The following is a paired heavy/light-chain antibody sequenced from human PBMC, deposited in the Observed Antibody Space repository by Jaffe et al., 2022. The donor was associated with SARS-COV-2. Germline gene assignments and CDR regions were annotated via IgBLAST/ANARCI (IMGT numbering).Light chain of an antibody. CDR1: QSISTY. J-gene: IGKJ3*01. CDR2: GAS. CDR3: QQTYTTPFT. Sequence: DIQLTQSPSSLSASVGDRVTITCRAGQSISTYLNWYQQKPGRAPNLLIFGASRLQSGVPSRFSGSGSGTDFTLTISSLQPEDFATYYCQQTYTTPFTFGPGTTVDLK. V-gene: IGKV1-39*01.
Heavy chain of an antibody. CDR1: GDSINRSNYY. CDR2: MYYSGST. J-gene: IGHJ4*02. D-gene: IGHD3-10*01. CDR3: ARHKSWRGGDYFDS. Sequence: QLHLQESGPGLVKPSETLSITCTVSGDSINRSNYYWGWIRQPPGKGLEWIVSMYYSGSTYDNPSLKSRVTISVDTSKNRFSLKLGSLTAADTAVYYCARHKSWRGGDYFDSWGQGTPVIVSS. V-gene: IGHV4-39*01.